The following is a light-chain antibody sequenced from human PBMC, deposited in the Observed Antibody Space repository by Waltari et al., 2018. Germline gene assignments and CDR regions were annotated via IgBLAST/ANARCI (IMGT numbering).Light chain of an antibody. Sequence: SSELTQDPAVTVALGQTVRITCQGDSLRRYYASGYQQKPGQAPVLVIYGESSRPSRVPYRFSGSSSGNTASLTITGAQAEDEADYYCSARVSRGDHVLFGGGTKLTVL. CDR2: GES. J-gene: IGLJ2*01. CDR1: SLRRYY. CDR3: SARVSRGDHVL. V-gene: IGLV3-19*01.